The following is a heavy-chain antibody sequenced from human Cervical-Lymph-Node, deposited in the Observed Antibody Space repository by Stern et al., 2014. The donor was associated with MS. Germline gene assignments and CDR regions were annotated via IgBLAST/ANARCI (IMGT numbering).Heavy chain of an antibody. CDR1: GFTFSSYS. CDR2: ISSSSSYI. D-gene: IGHD3-16*01. CDR3: ARSRLTFNYGMDV. Sequence: EMQLVESGGGLVKPGGSLRLSCAASGFTFSSYSMNWVRQAPGKGLEWVSSISSSSSYIYYADSVKGRFTISRDNAKNSLYLQMNSLRAEDTAVYYCARSRLTFNYGMDVWGQGTTVTVSS. J-gene: IGHJ6*02. V-gene: IGHV3-21*01.